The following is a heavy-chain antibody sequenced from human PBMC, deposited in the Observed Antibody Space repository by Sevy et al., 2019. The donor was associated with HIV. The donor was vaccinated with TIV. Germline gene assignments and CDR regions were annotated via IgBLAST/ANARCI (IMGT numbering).Heavy chain of an antibody. CDR3: VGNTVTTLRFDY. D-gene: IGHD4-4*01. V-gene: IGHV3-30*03. Sequence: GGSLRLSCAASGLTFSRYGMHWVRQAPGKGLDWVAVISFDGSSQYYADSAMGGFTISRDNPRKTVSLQMNSLRLEDTAVYYCVGNTVTTLRFDYWGQGTVVTVSS. CDR2: ISFDGSSQ. CDR1: GLTFSRYG. J-gene: IGHJ4*02.